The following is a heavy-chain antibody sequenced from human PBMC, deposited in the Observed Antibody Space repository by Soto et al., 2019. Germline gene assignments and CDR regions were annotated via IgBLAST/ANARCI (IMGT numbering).Heavy chain of an antibody. J-gene: IGHJ4*02. V-gene: IGHV3-33*01. D-gene: IGHD4-17*01. CDR3: ARDLLSDYGDSLPFDY. CDR1: GFTFSSYG. CDR2: IWYDGSNK. Sequence: QVQLVESGGGVVQPGRSLRLSCAASGFTFSSYGMHWARQAPGKGLEWVAVIWYDGSNKYYADSVKGRFTISRDNSKNTLYLQMNSLRAEDTAVYYCARDLLSDYGDSLPFDYWGQGTLVTVSS.